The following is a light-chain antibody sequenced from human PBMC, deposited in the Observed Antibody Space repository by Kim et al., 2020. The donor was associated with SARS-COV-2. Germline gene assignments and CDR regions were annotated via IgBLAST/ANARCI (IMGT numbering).Light chain of an antibody. Sequence: SYELTQPPSVSVSPGQTASITCSGDKLGDKYACWYQQKPGQSPVLVIYQDSKRPSGIPERFSGSNSGNTATLTISGTQAMDEADYYCQAWDSSPYVVFGGGTQLTFL. J-gene: IGLJ2*01. V-gene: IGLV3-1*01. CDR3: QAWDSSPYVV. CDR2: QDS. CDR1: KLGDKY.